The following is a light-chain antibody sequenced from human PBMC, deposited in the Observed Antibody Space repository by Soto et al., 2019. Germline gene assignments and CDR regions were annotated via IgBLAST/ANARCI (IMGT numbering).Light chain of an antibody. V-gene: IGLV1-44*01. J-gene: IGLJ3*02. CDR1: SSNIGSKT. Sequence: QSVLTQPPSASGTPGQRVIISCSGSSSNIGSKTVNWYQQLPGTAPKVLIYSSNQRPSGVPDRFSGSKSGTSGSLAISGLQSEDEADYYCAAWDDTLNGWVFGGGNKLTVL. CDR3: AAWDDTLNGWV. CDR2: SSN.